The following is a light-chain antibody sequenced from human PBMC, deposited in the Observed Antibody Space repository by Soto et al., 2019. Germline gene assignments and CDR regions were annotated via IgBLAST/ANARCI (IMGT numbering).Light chain of an antibody. CDR1: QSVSSY. J-gene: IGKJ2*01. CDR2: DAS. CDR3: QQRSNWPPYT. Sequence: EIVLTQSPATLSLSPGERATLSCRASQSVSSYLAWYQQKPGQAPRLLIYDASNRATGIPARFSGSGSGTDFTLHISSLEPEDFAVYYFQQRSNWPPYTFGQGTKLEIK. V-gene: IGKV3-11*01.